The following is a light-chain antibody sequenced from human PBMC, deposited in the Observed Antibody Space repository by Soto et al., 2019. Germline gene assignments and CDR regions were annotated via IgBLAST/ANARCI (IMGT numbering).Light chain of an antibody. J-gene: IGKJ4*01. V-gene: IGKV3-11*01. CDR1: QSISSF. CDR2: DSS. CDR3: QHGSTWPLT. Sequence: EIVLTQSPVTLSLSPGERATLSCRASQSISSFLVWYQQKPGQAPRLLISDSSNRATDIPPRFSGSGSGTDFTLSISSLEPEDFALYYCQHGSTWPLTFGGGTKVDIK.